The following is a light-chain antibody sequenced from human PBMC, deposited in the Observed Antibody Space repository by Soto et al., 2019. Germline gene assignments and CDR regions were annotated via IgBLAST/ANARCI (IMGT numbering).Light chain of an antibody. CDR2: GAS. V-gene: IGKV3-15*01. CDR1: QSVSGN. J-gene: IGKJ1*01. Sequence: EIVMTQSPATLSVSPGERATLSCRASQSVSGNLAWYQQKPGQAPRLLIYGASTRATGIPGKFSGSGSGTEFPLTISSLQSEDFAVYYWQQYNNWPRTFGQGTKVEIK. CDR3: QQYNNWPRT.